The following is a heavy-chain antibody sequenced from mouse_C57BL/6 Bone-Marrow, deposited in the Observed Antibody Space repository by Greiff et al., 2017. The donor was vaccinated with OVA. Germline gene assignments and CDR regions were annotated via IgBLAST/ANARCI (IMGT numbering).Heavy chain of an antibody. V-gene: IGHV1-31*01. J-gene: IGHJ4*01. CDR1: GYSFTGYY. Sequence: EVQVVESGPELVKPGASVKISCKASGYSFTGYYMHWVKQSHGHILDWIGYIYPYNGVSSYNQKFKGKATLTVDKSSSTAYMELRSMTSEDSAVYYCARAGWLLPLYAMDYWGQGTSVTVSS. D-gene: IGHD2-3*01. CDR2: IYPYNGVS. CDR3: ARAGWLLPLYAMDY.